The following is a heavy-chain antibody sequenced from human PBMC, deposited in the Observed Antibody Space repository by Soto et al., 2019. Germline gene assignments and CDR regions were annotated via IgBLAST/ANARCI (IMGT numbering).Heavy chain of an antibody. Sequence: SVKVSCKASGGTFSSYAISWVRQAPGQGLEWMGGIIPIFGTANYAQKFQGRVTITADESTSTAYMELSSLRSEDTAVYYCASGIVDCSGGSCYNAFDIWGQGTMVTVSS. D-gene: IGHD2-15*01. CDR3: ASGIVDCSGGSCYNAFDI. CDR1: GGTFSSYA. J-gene: IGHJ3*02. CDR2: IIPIFGTA. V-gene: IGHV1-69*13.